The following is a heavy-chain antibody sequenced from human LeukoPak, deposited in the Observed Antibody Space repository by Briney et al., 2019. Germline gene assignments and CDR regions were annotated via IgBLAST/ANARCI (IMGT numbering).Heavy chain of an antibody. V-gene: IGHV3-23*01. CDR1: GFTFSSYA. J-gene: IGHJ3*02. Sequence: GGPLRLSCAASGFTFSSYAMSWVRQAPGKGLEWVSAISGSGGSTYYADSVKGRFTISRDNSKNTLYLQMNSLRAEDTAVYYCARKGPKFDAFDIWGQGTMVTVSS. CDR2: ISGSGGST. CDR3: ARKGPKFDAFDI. D-gene: IGHD1-14*01.